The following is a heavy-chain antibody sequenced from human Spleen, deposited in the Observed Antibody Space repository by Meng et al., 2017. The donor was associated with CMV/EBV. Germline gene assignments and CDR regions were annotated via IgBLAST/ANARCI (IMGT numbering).Heavy chain of an antibody. CDR2: IPYDGSNK. CDR3: ARDDGGRFSYFDC. CDR1: GFTFSSDG. D-gene: IGHD1-26*01. V-gene: IGHV3-30*03. J-gene: IGHJ4*02. Sequence: AAAGFTFSSDGRHWVRQAPGKGPEWVAVIPYDGSNKYYADSVKGRFIVSRDNSKNTLFLQMNSLRPEDTAVYYCARDDGGRFSYFDCWGQGTLVTVSS.